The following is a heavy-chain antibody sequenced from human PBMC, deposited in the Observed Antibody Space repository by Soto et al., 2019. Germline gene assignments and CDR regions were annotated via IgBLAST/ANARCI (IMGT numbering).Heavy chain of an antibody. CDR2: IYYSGST. CDR1: GGSISRYY. V-gene: IGHV4-59*08. J-gene: IGHJ4*02. Sequence: QVQLQESGPGLVKPSETLSLTCTVSGGSISRYYWSWIRQPPGKGLEWIGYIYYSGSTNYNPSLKSPVTISVDTSKNQFSLKLSSVTAADTAVYYCARHASDYGYYFDYWGQGTLVTVS. D-gene: IGHD3-10*01. CDR3: ARHASDYGYYFDY.